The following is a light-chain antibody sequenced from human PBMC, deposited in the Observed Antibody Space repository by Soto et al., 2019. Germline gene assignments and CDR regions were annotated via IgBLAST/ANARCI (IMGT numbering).Light chain of an antibody. CDR3: SSYTSSNTLYV. V-gene: IGLV2-14*01. CDR1: SSDVGDYNY. J-gene: IGLJ1*01. CDR2: EIS. Sequence: QSVLTKPASVSGSPGQSITISCTGTSSDVGDYNYVSWYQHHPGKAPKLIIYEISNRPSGLSNRFSGSKSGNTASLTISGLQAEDEADYYCSSYTSSNTLYVFGTGTKVTVL.